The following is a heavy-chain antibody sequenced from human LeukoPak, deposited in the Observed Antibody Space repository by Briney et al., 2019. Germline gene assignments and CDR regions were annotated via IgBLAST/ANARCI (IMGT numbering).Heavy chain of an antibody. CDR3: ATRYCTISACRASSYKSFDV. CDR2: ISSSSSYI. D-gene: IGHD2-8*01. V-gene: IGHV3-21*01. Sequence: DPGGSLRLSCAASGFTFSSYSMNWVRQAPGKGLEWVSSISSSSSYIYYADSVKGGFTISRDNAKNSRYLQMNSLRAEDTAVYYCATRYCTISACRASSYKSFDVWGKGTTVTVSS. CDR1: GFTFSSYS. J-gene: IGHJ6*04.